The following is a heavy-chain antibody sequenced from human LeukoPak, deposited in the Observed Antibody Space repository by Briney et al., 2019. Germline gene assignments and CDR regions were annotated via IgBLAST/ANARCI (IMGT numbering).Heavy chain of an antibody. D-gene: IGHD6-19*01. Sequence: PSETLSLTCTVSGVSISNYYWGWIRQPPGKGLEWIGSIYYSGSTYYNPSLKSRVTISVDTSKNQFSLKLSSVTAADTAVYYCAIAAVAEAYDAFDIWGQGTMVTVSS. CDR3: AIAAVAEAYDAFDI. V-gene: IGHV4-39*07. CDR2: IYYSGST. CDR1: GVSISNYY. J-gene: IGHJ3*02.